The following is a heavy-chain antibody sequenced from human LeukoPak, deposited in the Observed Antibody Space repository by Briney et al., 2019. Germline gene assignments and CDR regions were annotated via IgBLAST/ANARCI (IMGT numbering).Heavy chain of an antibody. CDR3: ATPGGLGEYVWGSYRN. CDR1: GYTFTSYG. CDR2: ISAYNGNT. J-gene: IGHJ4*02. D-gene: IGHD3-16*02. Sequence: ASVKVSCKASGYTFTSYGISWVRQAPGQGLEWMGWISAYNGNTNYAQKLQGRVTMTTDTSTSTAYMELRSLRSDDTAVYYCATPGGLGEYVWGSYRNWGQGTLVTVSS. V-gene: IGHV1-18*01.